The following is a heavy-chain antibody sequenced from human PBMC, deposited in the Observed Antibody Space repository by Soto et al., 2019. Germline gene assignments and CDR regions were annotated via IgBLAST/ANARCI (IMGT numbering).Heavy chain of an antibody. J-gene: IGHJ4*02. CDR2: IIPIFGTA. D-gene: IGHD6-19*01. CDR3: AREIVGGSSGWYYFDY. Sequence: ASVKVSCKASGGTFSSYAISWVRQAPGQGLEWMGGIIPIFGTANYAQKFQGRVTITADESTSTAYMELSSLRSEDTAVYYCAREIVGGSSGWYYFDYWGQGTLVTVSS. V-gene: IGHV1-69*13. CDR1: GGTFSSYA.